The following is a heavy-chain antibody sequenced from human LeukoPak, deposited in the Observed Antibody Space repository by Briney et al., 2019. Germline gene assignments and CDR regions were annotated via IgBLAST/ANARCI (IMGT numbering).Heavy chain of an antibody. CDR1: GGSISSYY. J-gene: IGHJ2*01. CDR3: ARAGEGDYASPLNWYFDL. Sequence: PSETLSLTCTVSGGSISSYYWSWIRQPAGKGLEWIGRIHTSGNTNYNPSIKSRVSMSVDMSKNQFSLKLSSVTAADTAVYYCARAGEGDYASPLNWYFDLWGRGTLVTVSS. D-gene: IGHD3-16*01. CDR2: IHTSGNT. V-gene: IGHV4-4*07.